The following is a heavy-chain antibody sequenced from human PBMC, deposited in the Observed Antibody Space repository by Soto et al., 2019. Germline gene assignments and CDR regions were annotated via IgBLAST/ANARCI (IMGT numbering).Heavy chain of an antibody. CDR2: INSDGSST. J-gene: IGHJ5*02. CDR1: GFTFSSYW. CDR3: ARRGQEGPGLAH. Sequence: EVQLVESGGNLIQPGGSLRLSCAASGFTFSSYWMHWVRQAPGKGLVWVSRINSDGSSTSYVDSVKGRFTISRDNAKNTLYLQMNSLSGEDTAVYYCARRGQEGPGLAHWGPGTLVTVSS. V-gene: IGHV3-74*01.